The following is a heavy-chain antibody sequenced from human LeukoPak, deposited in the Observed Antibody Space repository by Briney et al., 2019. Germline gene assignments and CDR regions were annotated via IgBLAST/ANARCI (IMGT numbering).Heavy chain of an antibody. CDR3: ARAARELLLVEDY. CDR1: GYTFTSYD. V-gene: IGHV1-8*01. CDR2: MNPNSGNT. J-gene: IGHJ4*02. D-gene: IGHD3-10*01. Sequence: GSVKVSCKASGYTFTSYDINWVRQATGQGLEWMGWMNPNSGNTGYAQKFQGRVTMTRNTSISTAYMELSSLRSEDTAVYYCARAARELLLVEDYWGQGTLVTVSS.